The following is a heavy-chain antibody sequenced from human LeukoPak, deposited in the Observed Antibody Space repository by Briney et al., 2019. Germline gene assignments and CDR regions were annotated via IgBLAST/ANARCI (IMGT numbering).Heavy chain of an antibody. J-gene: IGHJ2*01. CDR3: ARDPSNTSGWYQYFDA. D-gene: IGHD6-19*01. V-gene: IGHV1-18*01. CDR1: GYTFTHHG. CDR2: ISCYNGNT. Sequence: ASVRVSCKASGYTFTHHGIAWIRHAPGQGLEWLGWISCYNGNTIYAQKFQGRVTLTTEKSTSTVYMELRSLTSDDTAVYYCARDPSNTSGWYQYFDAWGRGTLVSVSS.